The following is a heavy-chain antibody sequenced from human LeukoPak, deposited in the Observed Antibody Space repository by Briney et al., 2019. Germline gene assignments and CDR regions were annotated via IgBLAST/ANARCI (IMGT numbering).Heavy chain of an antibody. V-gene: IGHV1-46*01. CDR1: GYTFTIYY. J-gene: IGHJ4*02. CDR3: ARGPSGYHNT. D-gene: IGHD5-12*01. CDR2: INPSGSST. Sequence: ASVKVSCKASGYTFTIYYMHWVRQAPGQGLEWMGIINPSGSSTLYAQKFQSRVTMTTDMSTNTFYMELSSLRSEDTAVYYCARGPSGYHNTGGQGTLVTVSS.